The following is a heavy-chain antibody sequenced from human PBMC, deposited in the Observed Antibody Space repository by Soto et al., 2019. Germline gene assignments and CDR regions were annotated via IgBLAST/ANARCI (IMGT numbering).Heavy chain of an antibody. CDR2: ISGGGAGT. D-gene: IGHD6-19*01. CDR3: ATQLLANPFHY. J-gene: IGHJ4*02. CDR1: GFTFSGYA. Sequence: EVLLLESGGGLVQPGGSLRLSCAASGFTFSGYAMSWVRQAPGKGLEWVSGISGGGAGTYYADSVKGRFTISRDNTRNTLYLQMNTLRAEDTAVYYCATQLLANPFHYWGQGTLVTVSS. V-gene: IGHV3-23*01.